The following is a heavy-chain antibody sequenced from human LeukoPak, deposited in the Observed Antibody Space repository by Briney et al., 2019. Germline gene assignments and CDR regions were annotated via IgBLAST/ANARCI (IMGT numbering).Heavy chain of an antibody. CDR3: ATGGPYDSSGYYYY. CDR2: FDPEDGET. Sequence: ASVEVSCKVSGYTLTELSMHWVRQAPGKGLEWMGGFDPEDGETIYAQKFQGRVTMTEDTSTDTAYMELSSLRSEDTAVYYCATGGPYDSSGYYYYWGQGTLVTVSS. J-gene: IGHJ4*02. V-gene: IGHV1-24*01. CDR1: GYTLTELS. D-gene: IGHD3-22*01.